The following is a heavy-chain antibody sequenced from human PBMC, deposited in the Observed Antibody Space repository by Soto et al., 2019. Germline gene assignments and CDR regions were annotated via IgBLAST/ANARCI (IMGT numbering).Heavy chain of an antibody. D-gene: IGHD3-22*01. Sequence: SETLSLTCTVSGGSISSGRYYWTWIRQHPGKGLEWIGYMYRGGSTYYNPSLKSRVIISVDMSKNQFSLNLSSVTAADTAVYYCARVDYYDNSGRDYYFDYWGQGALVT. CDR1: GGSISSGRYY. V-gene: IGHV4-31*03. J-gene: IGHJ4*02. CDR3: ARVDYYDNSGRDYYFDY. CDR2: MYRGGST.